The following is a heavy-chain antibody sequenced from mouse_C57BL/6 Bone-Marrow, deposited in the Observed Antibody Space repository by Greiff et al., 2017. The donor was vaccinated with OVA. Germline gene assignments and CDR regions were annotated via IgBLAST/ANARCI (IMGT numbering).Heavy chain of an antibody. CDR3: ASPIYYGNYEDY. V-gene: IGHV1-76*01. Sequence: QVQLQQSGAELVRPGASVKLSCKASGYTFTDYYINWVKQRPGQGLEWIARIYPGSGNTYYNEKFKGKATLTAEKSSSTAYMQLSSLTSEDSAVYFCASPIYYGNYEDYWGQGTTLTVSS. J-gene: IGHJ2*01. CDR1: GYTFTDYY. D-gene: IGHD2-1*01. CDR2: IYPGSGNT.